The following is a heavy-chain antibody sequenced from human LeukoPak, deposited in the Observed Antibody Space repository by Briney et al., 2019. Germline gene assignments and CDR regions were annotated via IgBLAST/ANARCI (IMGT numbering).Heavy chain of an antibody. CDR3: AREEAYYDFWSGYYNWFDP. D-gene: IGHD3-3*01. J-gene: IGHJ5*02. CDR1: GYTFTSYG. CDR2: ISAYNGNT. V-gene: IGHV1-18*01. Sequence: ASVKVSCKASGYTFTSYGISWVRQAPGQGLEWMGWISAYNGNTNYAQKLQGRVTMTTDTSTSTAYVELRSLRSDDTAVYYCAREEAYYDFWSGYYNWFDPWGQGTLVTVSS.